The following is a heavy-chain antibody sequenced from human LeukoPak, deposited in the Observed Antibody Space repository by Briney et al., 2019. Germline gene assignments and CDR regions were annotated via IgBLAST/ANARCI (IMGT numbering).Heavy chain of an antibody. J-gene: IGHJ4*02. D-gene: IGHD3-10*01. V-gene: IGHV1-24*01. CDR1: GYTLTELS. Sequence: ASVKVSFKVSGYTLTELSMQWVRQAPGKGLERMGGFDPEDGETIYAQKFQGRVTMTQDTSTDTAYMELSSLRSEDTAVYYCATDRPRNYGSGSYYSFDYWGQGTLVTVSS. CDR2: FDPEDGET. CDR3: ATDRPRNYGSGSYYSFDY.